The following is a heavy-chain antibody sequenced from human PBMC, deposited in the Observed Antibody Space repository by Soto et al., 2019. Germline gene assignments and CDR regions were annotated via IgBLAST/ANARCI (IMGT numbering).Heavy chain of an antibody. CDR3: ARFYASGSYPYDY. D-gene: IGHD3-10*01. CDR1: GYNFTTYD. V-gene: IGHV1-18*01. Sequence: ASVKVSCKASGYNFTTYDISWVRQAPGQGLEWMGWISAYNGNTNYAQNLQGRVTMTTDTSTSTAYMELRSLRSDDTAVYYGARFYASGSYPYDYWGQGTRVTVS. J-gene: IGHJ4*02. CDR2: ISAYNGNT.